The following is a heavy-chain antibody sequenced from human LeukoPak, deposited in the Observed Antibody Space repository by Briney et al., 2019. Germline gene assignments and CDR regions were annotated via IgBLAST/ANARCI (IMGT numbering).Heavy chain of an antibody. CDR1: GYFISSGYY. Sequence: SETLSLTCTVSGYFISSGYYWGWVRQPPGKGLEWVGSIYHSGNTNYNPSLKSRITISVDTSKNQFSLKLSSVTAADTAVYYCASVSGSGDAFDIWGQGTMVTVSS. D-gene: IGHD1-26*01. J-gene: IGHJ3*02. CDR2: IYHSGNT. CDR3: ASVSGSGDAFDI. V-gene: IGHV4-38-2*02.